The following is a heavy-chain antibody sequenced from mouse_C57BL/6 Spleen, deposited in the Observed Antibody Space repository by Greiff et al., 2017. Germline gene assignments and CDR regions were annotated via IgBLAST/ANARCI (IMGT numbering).Heavy chain of an antibody. CDR3: ARAIYYGNYDYAMDY. CDR1: GFSFTSYA. D-gene: IGHD2-1*01. J-gene: IGHJ4*01. Sequence: QVQLKESGPGLVAPSQSLSITCTVSGFSFTSYAISWVRQPPGKGLEWLGVIWTGGGTNYNSALQSRLSISKDNSKSQVFLKMNSLQTDDTARYYCARAIYYGNYDYAMDYWGQGTSVTVSS. V-gene: IGHV2-9-1*01. CDR2: IWTGGGT.